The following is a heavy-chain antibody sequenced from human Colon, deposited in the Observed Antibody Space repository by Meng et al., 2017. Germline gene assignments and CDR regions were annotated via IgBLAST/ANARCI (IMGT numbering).Heavy chain of an antibody. J-gene: IGHJ5*02. V-gene: IGHV1-2*02. CDR1: GYTFTAYF. Sequence: QVQLVQSGAELMKPGATVMDSCTTSGYTFTAYFIHWLRQAPGQGLEWMGWFNPNSGAKNYAQNFQGRVTLTRATSATTAYMELSSLRSDDTAMYYCARGLNPHWFDPWGQGTLVTVSS. D-gene: IGHD1-14*01. CDR2: FNPNSGAK. CDR3: ARGLNPHWFDP.